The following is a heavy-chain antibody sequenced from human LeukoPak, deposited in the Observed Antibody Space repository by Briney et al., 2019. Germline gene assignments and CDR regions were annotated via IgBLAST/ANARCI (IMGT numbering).Heavy chain of an antibody. Sequence: PGGSLRLSCAASGFTFSTYAMSWVRQAPGKGLEWVSALTNSGGGGGSTYYADSVKGRFTISRDNSKSTLYLQLSSLRAEDTAVYYCAKAMSTDHYDSRGFYRVDFDSWGQGILVTVSS. CDR1: GFTFSTYA. D-gene: IGHD3-22*01. CDR2: LTNSGGGGGST. J-gene: IGHJ4*02. V-gene: IGHV3-23*01. CDR3: AKAMSTDHYDSRGFYRVDFDS.